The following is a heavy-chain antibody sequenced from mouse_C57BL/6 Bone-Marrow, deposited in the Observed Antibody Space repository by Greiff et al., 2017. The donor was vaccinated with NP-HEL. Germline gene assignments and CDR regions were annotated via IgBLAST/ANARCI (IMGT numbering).Heavy chain of an antibody. D-gene: IGHD1-1*01. CDR1: GYTFTSYT. V-gene: IGHV1-4*01. CDR2: INPSSGYT. Sequence: VQLQQSGAELAKPGASVKMSCKASGYTFTSYTMHWVKQRPGQGLEWIGYINPSSGYTKYNQKFKDKATLTADKSSSTAYMQLSSLTSEDSAVYYCARYRYPYYFDYWGQGTTLTVSS. CDR3: ARYRYPYYFDY. J-gene: IGHJ2*01.